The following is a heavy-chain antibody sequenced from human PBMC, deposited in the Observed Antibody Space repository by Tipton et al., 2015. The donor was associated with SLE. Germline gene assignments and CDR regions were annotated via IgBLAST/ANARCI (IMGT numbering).Heavy chain of an antibody. V-gene: IGHV4-59*12. CDR2: IHFSGST. CDR3: ARAPPPSYFDY. Sequence: TLSLTCTVSGASFSNYYWSWVRQPPGKGLEWIGYIHFSGSTNYNPSLQSRVTMSVDTSKNHFSLKLYSVTAADTAVYYCARAPPPSYFDYWGQGILVTVSS. J-gene: IGHJ4*02. CDR1: GASFSNYY.